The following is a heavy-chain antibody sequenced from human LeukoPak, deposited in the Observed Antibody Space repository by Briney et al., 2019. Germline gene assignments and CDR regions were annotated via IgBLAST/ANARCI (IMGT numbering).Heavy chain of an antibody. CDR2: IHSRGIT. J-gene: IGHJ4*02. CDR1: GASISDYY. V-gene: IGHV4-59*01. CDR3: AQVGDWNDLVY. D-gene: IGHD1-1*01. Sequence: SETLSLTCTVSGASISDYYWSWIRQSPGKGLEWIGYIHSRGITNYNPSLKSRVTMSVDTSKNQFSLKLSSVTAADTAVYYCAQVGDWNDLVYWGQGARDTVSS.